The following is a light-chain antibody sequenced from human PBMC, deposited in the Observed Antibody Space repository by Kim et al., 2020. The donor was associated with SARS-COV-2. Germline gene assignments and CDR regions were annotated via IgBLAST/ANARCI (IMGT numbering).Light chain of an antibody. CDR1: SLRSYY. V-gene: IGLV3-19*01. J-gene: IGLJ2*01. CDR3: NSRDSSGNHLV. Sequence: ALGQTVRITCQGDSLRSYYASWYQQKPGQAPELVIYGKNNRPSGIPDRFSGSSSGNTASLTITGAQAEDEADYYCNSRDSSGNHLVFGGGTQLTVL. CDR2: GKN.